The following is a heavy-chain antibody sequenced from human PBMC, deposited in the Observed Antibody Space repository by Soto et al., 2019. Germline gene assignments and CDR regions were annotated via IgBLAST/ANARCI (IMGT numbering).Heavy chain of an antibody. D-gene: IGHD6-6*01. Sequence: QVQLVESGGGVVQPGRSLRLSCAASGFTFSSYGMHWVRQAPGKGLEWVAVISYDGSNKYYADSVKGRFTIPRDNSKNTLYLQMNSLRAEDTAVYYCAKVVSSSRYYFDYWGQGTLVTVSS. J-gene: IGHJ4*02. CDR1: GFTFSSYG. CDR3: AKVVSSSRYYFDY. CDR2: ISYDGSNK. V-gene: IGHV3-30*18.